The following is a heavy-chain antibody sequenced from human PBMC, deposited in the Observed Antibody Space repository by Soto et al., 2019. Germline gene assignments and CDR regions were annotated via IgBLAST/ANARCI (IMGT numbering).Heavy chain of an antibody. V-gene: IGHV6-1*01. CDR3: ARGLWNNVTAPCYMDV. CDR1: GDSVSSNSAA. CDR2: TYYRSKWYI. D-gene: IGHD1-1*01. Sequence: SQTLSLTCDISGDSVSSNSAAWNWIRQTPSRGLEWLGRTYYRSKWYINYAVSVKSRITVNPDTSKNQFSLQLNSVTPEDTAVYYCARGLWNNVTAPCYMDVWCKGIMVTGSS. J-gene: IGHJ6*04.